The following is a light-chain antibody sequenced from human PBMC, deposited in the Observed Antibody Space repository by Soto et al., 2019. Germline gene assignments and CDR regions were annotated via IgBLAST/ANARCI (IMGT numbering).Light chain of an antibody. Sequence: EVVMTQSPATLSVSPGERATLSCKASQSARSSLGWYQQKPGQPPRLLIHDVSTRATGIPARFNGSGSGTEFTLTISSLQSEDFAVYYCQQYNNWPPTFGQGTKVDI. CDR2: DVS. V-gene: IGKV3-15*01. CDR1: QSARSS. J-gene: IGKJ1*01. CDR3: QQYNNWPPT.